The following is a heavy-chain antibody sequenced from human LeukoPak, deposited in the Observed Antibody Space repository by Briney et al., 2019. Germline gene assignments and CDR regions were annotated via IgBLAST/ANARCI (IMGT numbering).Heavy chain of an antibody. Sequence: GGSLRLSCAASGFSFGGYAMHWVRQAPGKGLEWVALMSHDETNKQYAGSVEGRFTISRDNSENTLYLQLNSLTVEDSAIYYCARDGWVATTKTFFDSWGQGTRVTVST. CDR2: MSHDETNK. D-gene: IGHD1/OR15-1a*01. V-gene: IGHV3-30-3*01. CDR1: GFSFGGYA. CDR3: ARDGWVATTKTFFDS. J-gene: IGHJ4*02.